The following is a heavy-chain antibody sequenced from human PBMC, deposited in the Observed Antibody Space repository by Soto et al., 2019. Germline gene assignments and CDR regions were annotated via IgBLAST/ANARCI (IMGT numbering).Heavy chain of an antibody. J-gene: IGHJ6*02. CDR3: AREPTYYDILTGYYPRGEGMDV. CDR2: IYYSGST. V-gene: IGHV4-59*01. CDR1: GGSISSYY. D-gene: IGHD3-9*01. Sequence: PSETLSLTCTVSGGSISSYYWSWIRQPPEKGLEWIGYIYYSGSTNYNPSLKSRVTISVDTSKNQFSLKLSSVTAADTAVYYCAREPTYYDILTGYYPRGEGMDVWGQGTTVTVSS.